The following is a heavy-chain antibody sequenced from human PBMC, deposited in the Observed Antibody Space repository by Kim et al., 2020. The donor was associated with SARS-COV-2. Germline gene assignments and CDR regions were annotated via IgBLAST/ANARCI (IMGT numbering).Heavy chain of an antibody. CDR3: ARDARWFGESIYYYYGMDV. Sequence: GRLTNSRDNSKNTLYLQMNSLRAEDTAVYYCARDARWFGESIYYYYGMDVWGQGTTVTVSS. J-gene: IGHJ6*02. D-gene: IGHD3-10*01. V-gene: IGHV3-53*01.